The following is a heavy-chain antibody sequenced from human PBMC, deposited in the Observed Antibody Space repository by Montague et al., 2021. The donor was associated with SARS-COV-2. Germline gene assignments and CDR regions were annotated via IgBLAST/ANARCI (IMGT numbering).Heavy chain of an antibody. CDR2: TYYRSKWYN. CDR3: ARAYCGGDCYFYWYLDL. Sequence: CAISGDSVSSNIATWNWIRQSPSRGLEWLGMTYYRSKWYNDYAVSVKSRVIINPDTSNNRISLQLNSVTPEDTAVYYCARAYCGGDCYFYWYLDLWGRGTLVTVSS. D-gene: IGHD2-21*02. J-gene: IGHJ2*01. CDR1: GDSVSSNIAT. V-gene: IGHV6-1*01.